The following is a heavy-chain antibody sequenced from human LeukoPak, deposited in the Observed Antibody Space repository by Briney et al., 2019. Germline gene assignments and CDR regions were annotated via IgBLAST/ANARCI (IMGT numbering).Heavy chain of an antibody. CDR2: IYHSGST. J-gene: IGHJ4*02. CDR1: GYSISSGYY. V-gene: IGHV4-38-2*01. D-gene: IGHD1-26*01. Sequence: SETLSLTCAVSGYSISSGYYWGWIRQPPGKGLEWIGSIYHSGSTYYNPSLESRVTLSVDTAKNHSPRRLGSVTATETAVYYCARQGSYYRFDYWGEGTLVTVSS. CDR3: ARQGSYYRFDY.